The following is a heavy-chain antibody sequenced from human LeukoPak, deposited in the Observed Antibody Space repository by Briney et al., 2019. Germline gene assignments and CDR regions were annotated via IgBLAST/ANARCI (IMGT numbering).Heavy chain of an antibody. CDR1: GFTVSSNY. Sequence: GGSLRLSCAASGFTVSSNYMSWIRQAPGKGLEWISYISSSGSTMYCADSVKGRFTISRDNAKNSLYLQMNSLRAEDTAVYYCARSWTTNSFDAWGQGTMITVSP. CDR3: ARSWTTNSFDA. V-gene: IGHV3-11*04. D-gene: IGHD3/OR15-3a*01. J-gene: IGHJ3*01. CDR2: ISSSGSTM.